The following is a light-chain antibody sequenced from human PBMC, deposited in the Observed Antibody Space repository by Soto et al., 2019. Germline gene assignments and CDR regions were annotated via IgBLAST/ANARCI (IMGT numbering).Light chain of an antibody. CDR1: SSDVGAYSH. Sequence: QSALTQPPSASGSPGQSVTISCTGTSSDVGAYSHVCWYQQHPGKVPKLIIYEVSERPSGVPDRFSGSKSGNTASLTVSGLQAEDEADYYCSSFAGNYWVFGGGTKVTVL. CDR3: SSFAGNYWV. CDR2: EVS. J-gene: IGLJ3*02. V-gene: IGLV2-8*01.